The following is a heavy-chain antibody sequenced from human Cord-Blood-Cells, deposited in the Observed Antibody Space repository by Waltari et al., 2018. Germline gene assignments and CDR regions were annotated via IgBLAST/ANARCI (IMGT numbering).Heavy chain of an antibody. CDR2: ISSSSSYI. J-gene: IGHJ3*02. V-gene: IGHV3-21*01. D-gene: IGHD1-1*01. Sequence: EVQLVESGGGLVKPGGSLRLSCAASGFTFSSYSMNWARQAPGKGLEWVSSISSSSSYIYYADSVKGRFTISRDNAKNSLYLQMNSLRAEDTAVYYCARDPHNLDAFDIWGQGTMVTVSS. CDR1: GFTFSSYS. CDR3: ARDPHNLDAFDI.